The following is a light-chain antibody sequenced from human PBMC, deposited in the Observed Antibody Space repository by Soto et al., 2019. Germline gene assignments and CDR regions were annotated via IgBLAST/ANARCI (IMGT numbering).Light chain of an antibody. V-gene: IGKV2-28*01. CDR1: QTLLHRNGDDF. CDR3: MQALQTPLT. J-gene: IGKJ4*01. Sequence: DIVMTQSPLSLSVTPGEPASISCRSSQTLLHRNGDDFLEWYLQKPGQPPQLLIYLGSNRASGVPDRFSGSGSGTEFTLKISRVEAEDVGVYYCMQALQTPLTFGGGTKVDIK. CDR2: LGS.